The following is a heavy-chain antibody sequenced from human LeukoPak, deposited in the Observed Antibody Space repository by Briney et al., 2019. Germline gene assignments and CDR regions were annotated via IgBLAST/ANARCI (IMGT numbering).Heavy chain of an antibody. J-gene: IGHJ5*02. Sequence: KPSETLSLTCAVSGGSFSNSYWSWIRQPPGKGLEGVGEINHNGRTYYNPSLKSRVTISVDTPKSQFSLKLTSVTAADTAVYYCAKKGGGQLVNTRRWFDPWGQGTLVTVSS. CDR3: AKKGGGQLVNTRRWFDP. CDR1: GGSFSNSY. D-gene: IGHD6-13*01. CDR2: INHNGRT. V-gene: IGHV4-34*01.